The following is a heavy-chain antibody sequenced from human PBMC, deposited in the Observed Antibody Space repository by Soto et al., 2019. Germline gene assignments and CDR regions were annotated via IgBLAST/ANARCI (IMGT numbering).Heavy chain of an antibody. J-gene: IGHJ4*02. V-gene: IGHV3-33*01. CDR2: IWYDGGNK. CDR3: ARRRNGDKYYFDY. CDR1: GFTFSSYG. D-gene: IGHD2-8*01. Sequence: GGSLRLSCAASGFTFSSYGMHWVRQAPGKGLEWVSVIWYDGGNKYYADSVKGRFTISRDNSKNTLYLQMNSLRAEDTAVYYCARRRNGDKYYFDYWGQGTLVTVSS.